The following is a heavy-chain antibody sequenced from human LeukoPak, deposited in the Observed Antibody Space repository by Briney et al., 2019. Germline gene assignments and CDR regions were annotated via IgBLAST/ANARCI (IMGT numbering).Heavy chain of an antibody. CDR1: GYTFTGYY. V-gene: IGHV1-2*06. CDR3: ARVLYYYDSSGLRPLGY. J-gene: IGHJ4*02. CDR2: INPNSGGT. Sequence: ASVKVSCXASGYTFTGYYMHWVRQARGQGLEWMGRINPNSGGTNYAQKFQGRVTMTRDTSISTAYMELSRLRSDDTAVYYCARVLYYYDSSGLRPLGYWGQGTLVTVSS. D-gene: IGHD3-22*01.